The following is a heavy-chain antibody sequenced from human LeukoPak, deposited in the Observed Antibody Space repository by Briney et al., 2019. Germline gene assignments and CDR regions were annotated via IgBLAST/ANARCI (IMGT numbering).Heavy chain of an antibody. CDR2: INTDGSST. CDR1: GFTFSSYD. V-gene: IGHV3-74*01. CDR3: ARDLDGYRSGNGA. Sequence: PGGSLRLSCAASGFTFSSYDMSWVRQAPGKGLVWVSHINTDGSSTDYADSVKGRFTISRDNAKNTLYLQMNSLRAEDTAVYYCARDLDGYRSGNGAWGQGALVTVSS. D-gene: IGHD5-12*01. J-gene: IGHJ5*02.